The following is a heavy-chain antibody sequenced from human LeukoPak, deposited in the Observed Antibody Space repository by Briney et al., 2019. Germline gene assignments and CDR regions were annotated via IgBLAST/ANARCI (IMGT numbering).Heavy chain of an antibody. CDR1: GYTFTSYD. V-gene: IGHV1-8*01. J-gene: IGHJ6*02. Sequence: ASVKVSCKASGYTFTSYDINWVRQATGQGLEWMGWMNPNSGNTGYAQKFQGRVTMTRNTSISTAYMELSSLRSEDTAVYYCARGFGGRFLEWLLRDYYYGMDVWGQGTTVTVSS. CDR3: ARGFGGRFLEWLLRDYYYGMDV. CDR2: MNPNSGNT. D-gene: IGHD3-3*01.